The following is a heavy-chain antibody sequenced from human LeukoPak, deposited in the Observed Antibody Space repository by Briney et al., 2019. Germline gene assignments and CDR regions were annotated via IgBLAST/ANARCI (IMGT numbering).Heavy chain of an antibody. Sequence: SETLSLTCTVSGGSISSSSYYWGWIRQPPGKGLEWIGSIYYSGSTYYNPSLKSRVTISVDKSKNQFSLKLSSVTAADTAVYYCARYGSEQYYFDYWGQGTLVTVSS. CDR2: IYYSGST. V-gene: IGHV4-39*07. J-gene: IGHJ4*02. D-gene: IGHD3-10*01. CDR3: ARYGSEQYYFDY. CDR1: GGSISSSSYY.